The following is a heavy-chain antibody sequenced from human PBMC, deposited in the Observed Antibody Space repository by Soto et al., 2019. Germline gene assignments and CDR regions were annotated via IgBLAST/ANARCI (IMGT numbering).Heavy chain of an antibody. V-gene: IGHV3-33*01. D-gene: IGHD3-16*01. Sequence: QVQLVESGGGVVQPGRSLRLSCAASGFTFSSYGMHWVRQAPGKGLEWVAVIWYDGSNKYYADSVKGRFTISRDNSKNTPYLQMNSLRAEDTAVDYCARKYDYVTHLDYGGQGTLVTVSS. CDR2: IWYDGSNK. CDR1: GFTFSSYG. CDR3: ARKYDYVTHLDY. J-gene: IGHJ4*02.